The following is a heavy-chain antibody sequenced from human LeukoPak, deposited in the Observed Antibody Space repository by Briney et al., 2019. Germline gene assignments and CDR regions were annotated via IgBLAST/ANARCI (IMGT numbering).Heavy chain of an antibody. CDR3: ARDHGYCSSTSCYPNWFDP. D-gene: IGHD2-2*03. Sequence: ASVKVSCKASVGTFSSYTISWVRQAPGQGLEWMGRIIPILGIANYAQKFQGRVTITADKSTSTAYMELSSLRSEDTAVYYCARDHGYCSSTSCYPNWFDPWGQGTLVTVSS. V-gene: IGHV1-69*04. CDR2: IIPILGIA. J-gene: IGHJ5*02. CDR1: VGTFSSYT.